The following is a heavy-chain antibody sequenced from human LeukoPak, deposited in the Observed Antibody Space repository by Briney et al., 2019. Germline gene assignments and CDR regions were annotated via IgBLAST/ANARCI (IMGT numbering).Heavy chain of an antibody. J-gene: IGHJ4*02. Sequence: GASVNVSCTASGYTFTSYDINWVRQATGQGLEWMGWMNPNSGNTGYAQKFQGRVTITRNTSISTAYMELSSLRSEDTAVYYCARGNFLRWSDYWGQGTLVTVSS. CDR2: MNPNSGNT. V-gene: IGHV1-8*03. CDR1: GYTFTSYD. D-gene: IGHD4-23*01. CDR3: ARGNFLRWSDY.